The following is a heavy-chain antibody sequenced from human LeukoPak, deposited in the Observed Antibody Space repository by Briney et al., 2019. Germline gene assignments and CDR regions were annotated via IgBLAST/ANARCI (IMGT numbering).Heavy chain of an antibody. D-gene: IGHD6-13*01. J-gene: IGHJ3*02. CDR1: GGSISSYY. V-gene: IGHV4-59*01. Sequence: SETLSLTCTVSGGSISSYYWSWIRQPPGKGLEGIGYIYYSGSTNYNPSLKSRVTISVDTSKNQFSLKLSSVTAADTAVYYCARDIGSSWYYAFDIWGQGTMVTVSS. CDR2: IYYSGST. CDR3: ARDIGSSWYYAFDI.